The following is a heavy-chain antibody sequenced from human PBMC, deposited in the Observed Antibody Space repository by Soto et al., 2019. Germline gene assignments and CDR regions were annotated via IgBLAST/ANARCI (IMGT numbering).Heavy chain of an antibody. Sequence: ASVKVSCKASGYTFTSYYMHWVRQAPGQGLEWMGIINPSGGSTSYAQKFQGRVTMTRDTSTSTVYMELSSLRSEDTAVYYCARELTQYYYGSGPNYYSYMDVCGKGTTVTVSS. J-gene: IGHJ6*03. V-gene: IGHV1-46*03. CDR1: GYTFTSYY. CDR2: INPSGGST. D-gene: IGHD3-10*01. CDR3: ARELTQYYYGSGPNYYSYMDV.